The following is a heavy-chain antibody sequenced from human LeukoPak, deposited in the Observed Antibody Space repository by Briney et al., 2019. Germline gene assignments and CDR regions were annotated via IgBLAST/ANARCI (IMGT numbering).Heavy chain of an antibody. CDR3: AKDDDYYESSGYYYSPVDYFDY. V-gene: IGHV3-23*01. D-gene: IGHD3-22*01. J-gene: IGHJ4*02. CDR1: GFTFSSYA. Sequence: GGSLRLSCAASGFTFSSYAMSWVRQAPGKGLEWVSAISGSGGSTYYADSVKGRFTISRDNSKNTLYLQMNSLRAEDTAVYYCAKDDDYYESSGYYYSPVDYFDYWGQGTLVTVSS. CDR2: ISGSGGST.